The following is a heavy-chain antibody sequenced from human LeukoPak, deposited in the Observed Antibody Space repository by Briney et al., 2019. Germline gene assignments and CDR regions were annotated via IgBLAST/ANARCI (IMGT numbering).Heavy chain of an antibody. CDR3: ARNDGIAAAGTIRFDS. D-gene: IGHD6-13*01. CDR2: MYWIDQSQGSGSP. J-gene: IGHJ4*02. V-gene: IGHV4-4*07. Sequence: SETLSLICTVSGDSISDYSWSWIRQPAGKGLEWIGRMYWIDQSQGSGSPNYNPSLKSRVIMSVDTSKNQFSLKLASVTAADTAVYYCARNDGIAAAGTIRFDSWGQGMLVTVSP. CDR1: GDSISDYS.